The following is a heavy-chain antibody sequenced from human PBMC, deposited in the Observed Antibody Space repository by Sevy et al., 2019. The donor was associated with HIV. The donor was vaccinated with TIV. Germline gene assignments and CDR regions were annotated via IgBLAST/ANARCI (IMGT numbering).Heavy chain of an antibody. CDR2: IWFDGSNT. CDR1: GFTFSTYG. V-gene: IGHV3-33*01. CDR3: ARDVEFYAYGDYGPAFMPDY. J-gene: IGHJ4*02. Sequence: GGSLRLSCAASGFTFSTYGMHWVRQAPGKGLEWVAVIWFDGSNTYYADSVKGRFTISRDSAKNTLHLQMNSLRAEDTAVYYCARDVEFYAYGDYGPAFMPDYWGQGTLVTVSS. D-gene: IGHD3-16*01.